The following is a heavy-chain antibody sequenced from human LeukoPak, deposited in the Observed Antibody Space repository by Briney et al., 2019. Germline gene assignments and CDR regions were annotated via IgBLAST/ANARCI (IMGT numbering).Heavy chain of an antibody. V-gene: IGHV4-59*01. CDR2: IYYSGST. CDR1: GESTSGFY. Sequence: PSETLSLTCTVSGESTSGFYWNWIRQPPGKGLEWIGYIYYSGSTNYNPSLKSRVTISVDTSKNQFSLKLSSVTAADTAVYYCARGRDGYNLDLDYWGQGTLVTVSS. CDR3: ARGRDGYNLDLDY. J-gene: IGHJ4*02. D-gene: IGHD5-24*01.